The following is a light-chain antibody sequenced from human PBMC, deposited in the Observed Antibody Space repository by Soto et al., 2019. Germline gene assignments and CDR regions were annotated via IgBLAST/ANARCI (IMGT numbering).Light chain of an antibody. CDR1: TSNIGTNT. CDR2: TNN. CDR3: AAWDDSLKGVV. V-gene: IGLV1-44*01. J-gene: IGLJ3*02. Sequence: QSVLAQPPSTSETPGRRVTISCSGSTSNIGTNTVNWYQQLPGTAPKLLIFTNNQRPSGVPDRFSGSKSGTSASLAISNLQSEDEADYYCAAWDDSLKGVVFGGGTKLTVL.